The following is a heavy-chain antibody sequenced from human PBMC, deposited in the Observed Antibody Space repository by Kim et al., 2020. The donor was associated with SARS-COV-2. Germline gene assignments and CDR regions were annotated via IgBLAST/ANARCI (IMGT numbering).Heavy chain of an antibody. D-gene: IGHD2-8*01. CDR1: GFIFSSYS. V-gene: IGHV3-48*02. Sequence: GGSLRLSCAASGFIFSSYSMNWVRQTPGKGLEWISYIRSSGSGTYYAESVKGRFTISRDNAHNSLYLQMNSLRDDDTAVYYCVRDELYAFEYWGQGILVTVSS. CDR2: IRSSGSGT. J-gene: IGHJ4*02. CDR3: VRDELYAFEY.